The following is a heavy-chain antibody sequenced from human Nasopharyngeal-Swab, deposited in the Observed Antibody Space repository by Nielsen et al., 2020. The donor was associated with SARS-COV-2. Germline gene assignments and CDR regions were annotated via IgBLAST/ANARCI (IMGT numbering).Heavy chain of an antibody. CDR2: IYTSGST. J-gene: IGHJ3*02. CDR3: ARVLRSGSYYAFDI. V-gene: IGHV4-4*07. CDR1: GGSIGSYY. D-gene: IGHD3-10*01. Sequence: SETLSLTCTVSGGSIGSYYWSWIRQPAGKGLEWIGRIYTSGSTNYNPSLKSRVTMSVDTSKNQFSLKLSSVTAADTAVYYCARVLRSGSYYAFDIWGQGTMVTVSS.